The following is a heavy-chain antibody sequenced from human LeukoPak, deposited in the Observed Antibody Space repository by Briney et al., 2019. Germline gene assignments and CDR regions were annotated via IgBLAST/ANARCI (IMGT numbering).Heavy chain of an antibody. CDR2: ISGSGGST. CDR1: GFTFSSYA. CDR3: AIAHHYYDSSGYYTYYFDY. J-gene: IGHJ4*02. V-gene: IGHV3-23*01. D-gene: IGHD3-22*01. Sequence: GGSLRLSCAVSGFTFSSYAMSWVRQAPGKGLEWVSAISGSGGSTYYADSVEGRFTISRDNSKNTLYLQMNSLRAEDTAVYYCAIAHHYYDSSGYYTYYFDYWGQGTLVTVSS.